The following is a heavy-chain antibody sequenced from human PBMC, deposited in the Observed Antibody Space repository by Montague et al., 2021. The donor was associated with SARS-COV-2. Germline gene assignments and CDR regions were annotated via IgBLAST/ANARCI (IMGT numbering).Heavy chain of an antibody. J-gene: IGHJ4*02. CDR3: ARRGTDGGYCDACH. D-gene: IGHD2-21*02. CDR2: DYYSGNT. V-gene: IGHV4-39*01. CDR1: GGSISNSNYY. Sequence: SETLSITCTVSGGSISNSNYYWGWIRQPPGKELVWIGSDYYSGNTYHNPSLKSSVSISVDTSKCQLSLKLMSVTAAETAVYYCARRGTDGGYCDACHWGQGTLVTVSS.